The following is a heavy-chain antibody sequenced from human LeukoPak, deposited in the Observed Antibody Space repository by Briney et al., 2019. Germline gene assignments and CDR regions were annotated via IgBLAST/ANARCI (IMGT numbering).Heavy chain of an antibody. V-gene: IGHV1-18*01. CDR3: GRSMDSSTSRLIEH. CDR2: ISVYKGNT. CDR1: GYTFTSYG. Sequence: ASVKVSCKASGYTFTSYGISWVRQAPGQGLEWMGWISVYKGNTNYAQKLQGRVTMTTDTSTSTVYMELRSLRSDDTAVYYCGRSMDSSTSRLIEHWGQGTLVTVSS. D-gene: IGHD6-6*01. J-gene: IGHJ4*02.